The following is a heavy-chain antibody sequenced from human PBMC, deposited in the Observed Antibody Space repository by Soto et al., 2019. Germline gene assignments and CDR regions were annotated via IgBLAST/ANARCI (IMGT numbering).Heavy chain of an antibody. CDR3: AREAKGTSYYYHSSVLLYFDY. Sequence: GGTLRLSCAASGFTFGGYDMAWVRQAPGKGLEWVSYISSSGSTIYYAVSVKCPFIISRDVTKTTLYLQMISQRAGDTSVFFCAREAKGTSYYYHSSVLLYFDYWGQGALVNVFS. J-gene: IGHJ4*02. V-gene: IGHV3-48*03. D-gene: IGHD3-22*01. CDR1: GFTFGGYD. CDR2: ISSSGSTI.